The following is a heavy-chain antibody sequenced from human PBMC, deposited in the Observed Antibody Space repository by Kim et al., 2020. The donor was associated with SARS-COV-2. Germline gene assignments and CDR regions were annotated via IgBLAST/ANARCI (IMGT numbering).Heavy chain of an antibody. CDR1: GFPSTHSFRGAW. Sequence: GGSLRLSCAGSGFPSTHSFRGAWMSWIRQAPGKGLEWIGRIKSRGDGGSIDYAAPVRGRFTISRDDSRNTLYLQMRSLKTEDTALYFCVTDDLYDNSGGRIFDYFDYWGQGTLVTVSS. D-gene: IGHD3-22*01. CDR3: VTDDLYDNSGGRIFDYFDY. CDR2: IKSRGDGGSI. J-gene: IGHJ4*02. V-gene: IGHV3-15*01.